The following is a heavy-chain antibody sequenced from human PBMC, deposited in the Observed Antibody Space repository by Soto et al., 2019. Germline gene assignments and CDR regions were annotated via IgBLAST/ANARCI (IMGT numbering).Heavy chain of an antibody. CDR3: ARQGFGQLHGLVDV. J-gene: IGHJ6*02. CDR1: GGSITSHY. Sequence: QVQLQESGPGLVKPSETLSLTCSVSGGSITSHYCSWFRQPPGKGLEWIGYIHHSGSTSYNPSLTTPLTMSVHTSKNQISLKVSSVTAADTALYYCARQGFGQLHGLVDVWGPGTTVTVSS. CDR2: IHHSGST. V-gene: IGHV4-59*08. D-gene: IGHD3-10*01.